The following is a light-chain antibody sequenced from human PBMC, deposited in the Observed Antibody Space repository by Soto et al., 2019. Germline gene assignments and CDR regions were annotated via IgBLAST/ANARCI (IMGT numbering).Light chain of an antibody. CDR3: QQYGSSPPYT. CDR2: GAS. J-gene: IGKJ2*01. CDR1: QSVSRSY. V-gene: IGKV3-20*01. Sequence: EIVLTQSPGTLSLSPGERATLSCRASQSVSRSYLAWYQQKPGQAPRLLIYGASSRATGIPDRFSGSGSGTDFTLTISRLEPEDFAVYYCQQYGSSPPYTFGQGTNLEIK.